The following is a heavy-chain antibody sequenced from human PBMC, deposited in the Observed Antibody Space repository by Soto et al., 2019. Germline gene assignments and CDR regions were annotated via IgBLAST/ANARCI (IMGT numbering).Heavy chain of an antibody. CDR1: GGTFSSYA. Sequence: SVKVSCKASGGTFSSYAISWVRQAPGQRLEWMGGIIPIFGTANYAQKFQGRVTITADESTSTAYMELSSLRSEDTAVYYCARVGYCSSTSCLGWFDPWGQGTLVTVSS. CDR2: IIPIFGTA. D-gene: IGHD2-2*03. CDR3: ARVGYCSSTSCLGWFDP. J-gene: IGHJ5*02. V-gene: IGHV1-69*13.